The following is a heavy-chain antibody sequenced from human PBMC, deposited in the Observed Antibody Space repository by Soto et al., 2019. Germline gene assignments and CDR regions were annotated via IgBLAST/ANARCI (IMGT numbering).Heavy chain of an antibody. J-gene: IGHJ6*02. CDR2: IKSKTDGGTT. CDR3: TAILQNSLWWRPLDV. D-gene: IGHD2-21*01. Sequence: PGGSLRLSCAASGFTFSNAWMSWVRQAPGKGLEWVGRIKSKTDGGTTDYAAPVKGRFTISRDDSKNTLYLQMNSLKTEDTAVYYSTAILQNSLWWRPLDVWGQGTTVT. CDR1: GFTFSNAW. V-gene: IGHV3-15*01.